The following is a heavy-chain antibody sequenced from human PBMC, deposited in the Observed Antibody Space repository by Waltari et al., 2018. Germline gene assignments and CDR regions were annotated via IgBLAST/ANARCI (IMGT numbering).Heavy chain of an antibody. Sequence: QVQLQESGPGLVKPSQTLSLTCTVSGGSISSGSYYWSWIRQPAGKGLEWIGRIYTSGSTNYNPSLKSRVTISLDTSKTQFSLKLSSVTAADTAVYYCARANLYYYDSSGYYSAFDIWGQGTMVTVSS. CDR2: IYTSGST. CDR1: GGSISSGSYY. CDR3: ARANLYYYDSSGYYSAFDI. V-gene: IGHV4-61*02. J-gene: IGHJ3*02. D-gene: IGHD3-22*01.